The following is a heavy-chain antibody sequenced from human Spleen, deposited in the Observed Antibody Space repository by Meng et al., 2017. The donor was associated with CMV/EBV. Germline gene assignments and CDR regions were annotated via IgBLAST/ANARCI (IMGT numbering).Heavy chain of an antibody. CDR1: GGSFSGYY. CDR2: INHSGST. Sequence: SETLSLTCAVYGGSFSGYYWSWIHQPPGKGLEWIGEINHSGSTNYNPSLKSRVTISVDTSKNQFSLKLSSVTAADTAVYYCARGHPGYCSGGSCLHTNWFDPWGQGTLVTVSS. J-gene: IGHJ5*02. CDR3: ARGHPGYCSGGSCLHTNWFDP. V-gene: IGHV4-34*01. D-gene: IGHD2-15*01.